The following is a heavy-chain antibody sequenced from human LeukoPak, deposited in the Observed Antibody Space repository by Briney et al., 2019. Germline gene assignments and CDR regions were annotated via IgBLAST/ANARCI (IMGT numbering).Heavy chain of an antibody. D-gene: IGHD1-26*01. J-gene: IGHJ5*02. Sequence: ASVKVSCKASGGTFTSHYMHWVRQAPGQGLEWLGLINPSGSSTLYAQKFQGRVTMTRDMSTTTDYMELSSLRSEDTAVYYCARDNSVGDVAWWFDPWGQGTLVTVSS. V-gene: IGHV1-46*01. CDR2: INPSGSST. CDR3: ARDNSVGDVAWWFDP. CDR1: GGTFTSHY.